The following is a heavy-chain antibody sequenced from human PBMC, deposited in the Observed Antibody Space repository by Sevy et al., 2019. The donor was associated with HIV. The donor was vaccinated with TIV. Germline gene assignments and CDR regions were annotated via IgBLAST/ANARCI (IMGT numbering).Heavy chain of an antibody. V-gene: IGHV1-69*13. D-gene: IGHD2-15*01. J-gene: IGHJ6*02. Sequence: ASVKVSCKASGGTFSSDAISWVRQAPGQGLEWMGGIIPMFGTANYAQKFQRRVTITADESTSTAYMDLSSLRSEDTAVYYCARGRRLSGGNDYYYYYGMAVWGQGTTVTVSS. CDR3: ARGRRLSGGNDYYYYYGMAV. CDR2: IIPMFGTA. CDR1: GGTFSSDA.